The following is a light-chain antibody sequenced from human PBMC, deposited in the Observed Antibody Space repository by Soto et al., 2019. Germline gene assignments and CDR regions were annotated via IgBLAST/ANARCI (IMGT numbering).Light chain of an antibody. V-gene: IGLV1-40*01. J-gene: IGLJ3*02. CDR3: QSYDSSLKV. Sequence: QSVLTQPPSVSGAPGQRVTISCTGSSSNIGAGYDVHWYQQLPGTAPKLLIYGNSNRPSGVPDRFSGSKSGTSASLAITGLQXXDEADYYCQSYDSSLKVFGGGTKLTVL. CDR2: GNS. CDR1: SSNIGAGYD.